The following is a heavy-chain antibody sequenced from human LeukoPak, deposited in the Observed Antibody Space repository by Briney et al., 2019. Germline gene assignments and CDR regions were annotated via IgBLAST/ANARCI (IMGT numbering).Heavy chain of an antibody. CDR1: GFTFSSYG. V-gene: IGHV3-7*01. J-gene: IGHJ4*02. Sequence: GGSLRLSCAASGFTFSSYGMHWVRQAPGKGLEWVANIKQDGSEKYYVDSVKGRFTISRDNAKNSLYLQMNSLRGEDTAVYYCARERLTTVTNFDYWGQGTLVTVSS. D-gene: IGHD4-17*01. CDR2: IKQDGSEK. CDR3: ARERLTTVTNFDY.